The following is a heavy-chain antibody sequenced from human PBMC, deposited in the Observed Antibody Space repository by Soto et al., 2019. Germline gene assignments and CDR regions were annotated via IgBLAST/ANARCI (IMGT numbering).Heavy chain of an antibody. J-gene: IGHJ5*02. CDR2: IYYSGSS. V-gene: IGHV4-61*01. D-gene: IGHD4-17*01. CDR1: AGSVSTDNYY. Sequence: QVQLQESGPGLVKPSETLSLTCSVSAGSVSTDNYYWSWIRQPPGKGLEWIGYIYYSGSSNYNPSVNSRVTLSIDTSKNQFSLKLSSVTAADTAVYYCARLLRATTVPPRARFDPWGQGTLVTVSS. CDR3: ARLLRATTVPPRARFDP.